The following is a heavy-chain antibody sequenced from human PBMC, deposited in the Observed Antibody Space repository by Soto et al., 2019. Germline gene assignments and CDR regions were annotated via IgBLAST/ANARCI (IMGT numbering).Heavy chain of an antibody. J-gene: IGHJ4*02. CDR2: ISYDGSNK. CDR1: GFTFSSYA. V-gene: IGHV3-30-3*01. D-gene: IGHD6-19*01. Sequence: AGGSLRLSCAASGFTFSSYAMHWVRQAPGKGLEWVAVISYDGSNKYYADSVKGRFTISRDNAKNSLYLQMNSLRDEDTAVYYCARVSSGWPRDWGQGTLVTVSS. CDR3: ARVSSGWPRD.